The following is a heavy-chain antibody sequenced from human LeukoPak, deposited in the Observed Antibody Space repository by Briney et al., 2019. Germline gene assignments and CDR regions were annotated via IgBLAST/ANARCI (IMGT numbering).Heavy chain of an antibody. CDR1: GGSISSGRYY. D-gene: IGHD3-10*01. J-gene: IGHJ5*01. CDR2: IYTRGST. CDR3: ATDGMVRGPDAWFDS. V-gene: IGHV4-61*02. Sequence: SETLSLTCNVSGGSISSGRYYWSWIRQPAGMELEWIGRIYTRGSTNYNPSLKSRVTMSVDTCKNQFSLRLSSVTAADTAAYYCATDGMVRGPDAWFDSWGQGTLVTVPS.